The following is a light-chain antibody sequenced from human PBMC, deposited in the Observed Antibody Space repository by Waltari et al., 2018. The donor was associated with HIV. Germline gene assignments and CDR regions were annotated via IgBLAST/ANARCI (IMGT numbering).Light chain of an antibody. Sequence: QSVLTQPPSASGTPGQRVTISCSGSSSNIVSNTVNWYQQPPGTAPKPLIYSNNQRPSGVPDRFSGSKSGTSASLAISGLQSEDEADYYCAAWDDSLNGHVVFGGGTKLTVL. CDR1: SSNIVSNT. V-gene: IGLV1-44*01. CDR3: AAWDDSLNGHVV. J-gene: IGLJ2*01. CDR2: SNN.